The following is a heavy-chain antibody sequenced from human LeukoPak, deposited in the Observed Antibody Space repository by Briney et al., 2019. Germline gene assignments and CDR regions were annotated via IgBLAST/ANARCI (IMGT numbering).Heavy chain of an antibody. Sequence: GGSLRLSCAASGFTFSSYAMSWVHQAPGKGLEWVSAISGSGGTTYYADSVKGRFTISRDNSKNTLYLQMNSLRAEDTAVYYCAKDRGMFLVGYLDYWGQGTLVTVSS. V-gene: IGHV3-23*01. CDR1: GFTFSSYA. D-gene: IGHD2-15*01. CDR3: AKDRGMFLVGYLDY. J-gene: IGHJ4*02. CDR2: ISGSGGTT.